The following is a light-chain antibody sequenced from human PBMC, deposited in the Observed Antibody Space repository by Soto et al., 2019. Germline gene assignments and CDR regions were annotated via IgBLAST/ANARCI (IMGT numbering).Light chain of an antibody. CDR2: GAS. V-gene: IGKV3D-15*01. J-gene: IGKJ5*01. Sequence: IVLTQSPATLSFSPGEGASLSCRASHNISNYSAWYQQRPGQVPRLLIYGASKRATAIPARFSGSGSGTEFTLTISSLQSEDFAVYYCQQFHNWPPITFGQGTRLEIK. CDR3: QQFHNWPPIT. CDR1: HNISNY.